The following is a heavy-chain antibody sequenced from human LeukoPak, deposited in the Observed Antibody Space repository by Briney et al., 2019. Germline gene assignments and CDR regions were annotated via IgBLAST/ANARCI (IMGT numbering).Heavy chain of an antibody. D-gene: IGHD4/OR15-4a*01. V-gene: IGHV3-66*04. J-gene: IGHJ4*02. CDR3: ARRAGAYSHPYDY. Sequence: GGSLRLSCAASEFSVGSNYMTGVRQAPGKGLEWVSLIYSGGSTYYADSVKGRSTISRDNSKNTLYLQMNSLRAEDTAVYYCARRAGAYSHPYDYWGQGTLVTVSS. CDR2: IYSGGST. CDR1: EFSVGSNY.